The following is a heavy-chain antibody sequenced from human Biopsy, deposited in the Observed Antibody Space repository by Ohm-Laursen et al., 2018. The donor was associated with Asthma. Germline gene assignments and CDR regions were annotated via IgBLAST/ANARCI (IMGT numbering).Heavy chain of an antibody. CDR1: GFTFSYYG. J-gene: IGHJ4*02. V-gene: IGHV3-33*01. Sequence: SLRLSCTASGFTFSYYGMHWVRQAPGKGLEWVAVIWYDGTNKYYGDSVKGRFTISRDNSKNTLYLQMNTLSAEDTAVYYCARDVMEWYLPAFDFWGQGTLVTVSS. CDR2: IWYDGTNK. D-gene: IGHD3-3*01. CDR3: ARDVMEWYLPAFDF.